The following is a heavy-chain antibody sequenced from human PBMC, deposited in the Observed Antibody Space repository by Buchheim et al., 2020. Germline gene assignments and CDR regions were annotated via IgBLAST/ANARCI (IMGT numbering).Heavy chain of an antibody. V-gene: IGHV3-30-3*01. CDR2: ISYDGSNK. Sequence: QVQLVESGGGVVQPGRSLRLSCAASGFTFSSYAMHWVRQAPGKGLEWVAVISYDGSNKYYADSVKGRFTISRDNSKNTLYLQMNSRRSDDTAVYYCAGEPYTTNKLDVWGQGATLTVSS. CDR1: GFTFSSYA. D-gene: IGHD2-2*02. J-gene: IGHJ6*02. CDR3: AGEPYTTNKLDV.